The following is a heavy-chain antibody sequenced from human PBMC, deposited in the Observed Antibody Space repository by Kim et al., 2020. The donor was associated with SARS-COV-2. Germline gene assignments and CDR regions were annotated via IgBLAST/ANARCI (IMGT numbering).Heavy chain of an antibody. J-gene: IGHJ4*02. D-gene: IGHD3-3*01. Sequence: KGRFTISRDVSKNRLYLQMNSLRAEDTAVYYCAKDYTIFGVVQRAGAVGDYWGQGTLVTVSS. CDR3: AKDYTIFGVVQRAGAVGDY. V-gene: IGHV3-30*02.